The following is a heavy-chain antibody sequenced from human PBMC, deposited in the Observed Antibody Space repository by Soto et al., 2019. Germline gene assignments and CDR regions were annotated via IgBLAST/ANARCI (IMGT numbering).Heavy chain of an antibody. D-gene: IGHD3-16*01. CDR3: AKSAVIMITFGGVIAL. CDR1: GFTFSSYA. V-gene: IGHV3-23*01. J-gene: IGHJ5*02. Sequence: GGSLRLSCAASGFTFSSYAMSWVRQAPGKGLEWVSAISGSGGSTYYADSVKGRFTISRDNSKNTPYLQMNSLRAEDTAVYYCAKSAVIMITFGGVIALWGQGTLVTVSS. CDR2: ISGSGGST.